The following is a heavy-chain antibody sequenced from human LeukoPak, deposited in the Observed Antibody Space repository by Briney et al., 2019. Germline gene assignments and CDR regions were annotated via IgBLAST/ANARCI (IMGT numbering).Heavy chain of an antibody. V-gene: IGHV1-69*04. J-gene: IGHJ4*02. Sequence: SVKVSCKASGGTFSSYAINWVRQAPRQGLEWMGRIIPILGIANYAQKFQGRVTITADKSTSTAYMELSSLRSEDTAVYYCARGPLGSSWYRIDYWGQGTLVTVSS. CDR3: ARGPLGSSWYRIDY. CDR2: IIPILGIA. CDR1: GGTFSSYA. D-gene: IGHD6-13*01.